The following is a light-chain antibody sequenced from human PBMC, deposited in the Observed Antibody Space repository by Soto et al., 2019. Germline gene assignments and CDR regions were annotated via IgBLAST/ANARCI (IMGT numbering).Light chain of an antibody. CDR3: ISYKTDDTFL. J-gene: IGLJ1*01. CDR1: SSDVGLYNY. Sequence: QSVLTHPAPVSGSPGQSITISCAGTSSDVGLYNYVFWYQHLPGRAPKVIIFEATNRPSGVSNRFSGSKSGITASLTISGPQDAEEVAYLSISYKTDDTFLFGTGTKVTV. CDR2: EAT. V-gene: IGLV2-14*01.